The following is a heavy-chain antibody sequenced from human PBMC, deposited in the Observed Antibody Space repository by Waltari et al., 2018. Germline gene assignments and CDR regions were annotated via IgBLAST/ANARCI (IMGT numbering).Heavy chain of an antibody. CDR1: GYSISSGYY. Sequence: QVQLQESGPGLVKPSETLSLTCAVSGYSISSGYYWGWIRQPPGKGLEWIGSIYHSGSTYYNPSLKSRVTISVDTSKNQFSLKLSSVTAADTAVYYCARKSSSYYNWFDPWGQGTLVTVSS. CDR3: ARKSSSYYNWFDP. J-gene: IGHJ5*02. D-gene: IGHD6-13*01. V-gene: IGHV4-38-2*01. CDR2: IYHSGST.